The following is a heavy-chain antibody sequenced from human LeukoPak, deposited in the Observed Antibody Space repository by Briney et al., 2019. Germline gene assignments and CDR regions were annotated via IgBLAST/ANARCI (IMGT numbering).Heavy chain of an antibody. CDR3: ATPYYYDSSGYYVC. J-gene: IGHJ4*02. CDR2: INWNGGST. CDR1: GFTLDDYG. V-gene: IGHV3-20*04. D-gene: IGHD3-22*01. Sequence: PGGSLRLSCAASGFTLDDYGMSWVRQAPGKGLECVSGINWNGGSTGYADSVKGRFTISRDNAKNSLYLQMNSLRAEDTAFYYCATPYYYDSSGYYVCWGEGSLVTVSS.